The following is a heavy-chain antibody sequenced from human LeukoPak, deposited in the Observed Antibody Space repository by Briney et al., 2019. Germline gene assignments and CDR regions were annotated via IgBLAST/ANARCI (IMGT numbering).Heavy chain of an antibody. Sequence: SSETLSLTCTVSGGSISSSSYYWGWIRQPPGKGLEWIGCIYYSGSTYYNPSLKIRVTISVDTSKNQFSLKLSSVTAADTAVYYCARDFGLTARSGYYFDYWGQGTLVTVSS. D-gene: IGHD3-10*01. J-gene: IGHJ4*02. V-gene: IGHV4-39*07. CDR3: ARDFGLTARSGYYFDY. CDR2: IYYSGST. CDR1: GGSISSSSYY.